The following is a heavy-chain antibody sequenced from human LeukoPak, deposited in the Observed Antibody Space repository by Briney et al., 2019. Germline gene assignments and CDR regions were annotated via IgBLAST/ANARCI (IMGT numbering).Heavy chain of an antibody. Sequence: GGSLRLSCATSGFSFSDYYMSWLRQTPGKGLEWVAYISTGGTTMEYAKSVKGRITISRDNAKDSLYLQMNSLEAEDTAVYYCAKGHTYGMIWGQGTLVSVSS. CDR2: ISTGGTTM. V-gene: IGHV3-11*01. CDR3: AKGHTYGMI. CDR1: GFSFSDYY. D-gene: IGHD3-10*01. J-gene: IGHJ4*02.